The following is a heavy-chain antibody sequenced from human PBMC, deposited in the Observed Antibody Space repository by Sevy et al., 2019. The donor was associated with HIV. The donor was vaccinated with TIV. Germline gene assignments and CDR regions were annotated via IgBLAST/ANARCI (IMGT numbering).Heavy chain of an antibody. CDR1: GFSFSSYW. V-gene: IGHV3-7*03. CDR3: ARGNSGSFDY. CDR2: IKQDESEK. J-gene: IGHJ4*02. Sequence: GGSLRLSCAASGFSFSSYWMHWVRQAPGKGLEWVANIKQDESEKYYAASVKGRFTISRDNAKNSVYLQMNSLRPEDTAIYYCARGNSGSFDYWCQGTLVTVSS. D-gene: IGHD3-22*01.